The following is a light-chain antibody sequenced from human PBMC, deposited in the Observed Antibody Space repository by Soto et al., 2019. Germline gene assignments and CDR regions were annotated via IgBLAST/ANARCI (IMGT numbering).Light chain of an antibody. CDR3: SSYAGNTKGV. Sequence: VLTQPPSASGSPGQSVTISCTGTSSDVGGYDYVSWYQQHPGKAPKLMIFEVSKRPSGVPDRFSGSKSGNTASLTVSGLQAEDEADYYCSSYAGNTKGVFGTGTKVT. CDR2: EVS. J-gene: IGLJ1*01. CDR1: SSDVGGYDY. V-gene: IGLV2-8*01.